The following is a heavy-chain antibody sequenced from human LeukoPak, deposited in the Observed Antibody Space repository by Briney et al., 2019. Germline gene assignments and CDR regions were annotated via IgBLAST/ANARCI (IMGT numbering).Heavy chain of an antibody. CDR2: ISSSSSYI. CDR3: ARAADYGDYFDY. V-gene: IGHV3-21*01. J-gene: IGHJ4*02. D-gene: IGHD4-17*01. CDR1: GFTFSSYS. Sequence: GGSLRLSCAASGFTFSSYSMNWVRQAPGKGLEWVSSISSSSSYIYYADSVKGRFTISRDNAKNSLYLQMSSLRAEDTAVYYCARAADYGDYFDYWGQGTLVTVSS.